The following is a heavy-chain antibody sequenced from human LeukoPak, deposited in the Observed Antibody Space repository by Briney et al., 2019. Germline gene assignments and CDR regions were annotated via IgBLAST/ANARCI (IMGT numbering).Heavy chain of an antibody. CDR2: IYSGST. CDR1: GGSISSYY. V-gene: IGHV4-59*12. D-gene: IGHD5-18*01. CDR3: ARLRGYSYAGDY. Sequence: SATLPLTCTVSGGSISSYYWSWIRQPPGKGLEWIGYIYSGSTNYNPSLKSRVTISVDTSKNQISLKLSSVTAADTAMYYCARLRGYSYAGDYWGQGSLVTVSS. J-gene: IGHJ4*02.